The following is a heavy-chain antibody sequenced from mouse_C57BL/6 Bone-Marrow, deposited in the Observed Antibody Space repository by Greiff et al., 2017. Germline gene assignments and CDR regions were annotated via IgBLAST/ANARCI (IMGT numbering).Heavy chain of an antibody. CDR3: ARPIPTGAWFAY. D-gene: IGHD2-10*01. CDR2: IYPGDGDT. Sequence: VQLQQSGAELVKPGASVKLSCKASGYAFSSYWMNWVKQRPGKGLAWIGQIYPGDGDTNYPGKFKGKATLTAAKSSSPAYMQLSSLTSEDSGVDCGARPIPTGAWFAYWGQGTLVTVSA. J-gene: IGHJ3*01. CDR1: GYAFSSYW. V-gene: IGHV1-80*01.